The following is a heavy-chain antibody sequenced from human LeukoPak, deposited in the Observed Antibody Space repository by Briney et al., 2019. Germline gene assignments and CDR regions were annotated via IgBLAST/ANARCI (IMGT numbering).Heavy chain of an antibody. CDR3: ARCREWFDP. V-gene: IGHV4-30-2*01. J-gene: IGHJ5*02. CDR1: GGSISSGGYS. CDR2: IYHSGST. Sequence: SETLSLTCAVSGGSISSGGYSWSWIRQPPGKGLEWIGYIYHSGSTYYNPSLKSRVTISVDRSKNQFSLKLSSVTAADTAVYYCARCREWFDPWGQGTLVTVSS.